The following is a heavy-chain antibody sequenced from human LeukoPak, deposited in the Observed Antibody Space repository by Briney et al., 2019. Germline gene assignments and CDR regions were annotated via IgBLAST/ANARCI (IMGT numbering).Heavy chain of an antibody. CDR3: ARVVAYYGSGSYYSGGWWYYSDY. CDR2: IYYSGST. J-gene: IGHJ4*02. D-gene: IGHD3-10*01. CDR1: GGSISSGGYY. Sequence: PSQTLSLTCTVSGGSISSGGYYWSWIRQHPGKGLEWIGYIYYSGSTYYNPSLKSRVTISVDTSKNQFSLKLSSVTAADTAVYYCARVVAYYGSGSYYSGGWWYYSDYWGQGTLVTVSS. V-gene: IGHV4-31*03.